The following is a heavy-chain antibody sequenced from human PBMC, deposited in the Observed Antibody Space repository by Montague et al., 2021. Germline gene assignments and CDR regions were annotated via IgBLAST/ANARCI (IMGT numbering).Heavy chain of an antibody. J-gene: IGHJ6*02. CDR1: GGSLSGYY. D-gene: IGHD3-16*01. CDR2: INHSGHT. V-gene: IGHV4-34*01. Sequence: SKTLSLTCAVYGGSLSGYYWNWIRQPPGKGLEWIGEINHSGHTNYNPSLKSRVTISVETSRNHLSLKLTSVTAADTAVYYCAGRGSGALDVWGQGTTVTISS. CDR3: AGRGSGALDV.